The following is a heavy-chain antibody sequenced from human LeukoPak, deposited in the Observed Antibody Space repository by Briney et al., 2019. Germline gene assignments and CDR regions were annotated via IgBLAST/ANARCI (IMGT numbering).Heavy chain of an antibody. J-gene: IGHJ4*02. Sequence: SETLSLTCTVSGGSISSYYWSWMRQPPGKGLEWIGYIYYSGSTNYNPSLKSRATISVDTSKNQFSLKLSSVTAADTAVHYGARARAAAGTLHDDWGQGTLVTVSS. CDR1: GGSISSYY. V-gene: IGHV4-59*01. D-gene: IGHD6-13*01. CDR2: IYYSGST. CDR3: ARARAAAGTLHDD.